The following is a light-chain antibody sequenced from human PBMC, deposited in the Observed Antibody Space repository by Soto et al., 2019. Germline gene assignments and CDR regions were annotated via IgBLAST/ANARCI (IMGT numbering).Light chain of an antibody. CDR1: QSVSSN. V-gene: IGKV3-15*01. CDR2: HAS. J-gene: IGKJ2*01. CDR3: QQYNNWPLYT. Sequence: DIVVTQSPATLSVSPGERATLSCRASQSVSSNLAWYQQKPGQAPRLLIYHASIRATDIPARFSGSGSGTEFTLTISSLQSEDFAVYYCQQYNNWPLYTFGQGTKVEIK.